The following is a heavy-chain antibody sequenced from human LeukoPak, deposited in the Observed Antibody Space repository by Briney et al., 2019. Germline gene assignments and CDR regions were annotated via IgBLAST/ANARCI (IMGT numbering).Heavy chain of an antibody. J-gene: IGHJ4*02. Sequence: PGGSLRLSCAASGFTFSSYDMTWVRWVPGKGLEWVSTSDSVGNTFYADSVKGRFTISRDNSKNTLYLQMNSLRAEDTAVYYCAKDMLAGTTPRTDFWGQGTLVTVSS. V-gene: IGHV3-23*01. CDR1: GFTFSSYD. CDR2: SDSVGNT. CDR3: AKDMLAGTTPRTDF. D-gene: IGHD6-13*01.